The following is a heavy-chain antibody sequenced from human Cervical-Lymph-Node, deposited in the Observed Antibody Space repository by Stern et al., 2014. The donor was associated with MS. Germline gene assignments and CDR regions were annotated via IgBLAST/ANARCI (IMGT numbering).Heavy chain of an antibody. J-gene: IGHJ4*02. CDR2: LNPNGSVT. D-gene: IGHD3-16*01. CDR1: GYTFTNYY. Sequence: QVQLVQSGPEVKKPGASVMVSCKPSGYTFTNYYIHWVRQAPGQGLEWMGILNPNGSVTASAQKFQGRLTRTRDTSTTTVYMRLITLTSEDTAMYYCTRAVGGVGREWGQGTLVFVSS. V-gene: IGHV1-46*01. CDR3: TRAVGGVGRE.